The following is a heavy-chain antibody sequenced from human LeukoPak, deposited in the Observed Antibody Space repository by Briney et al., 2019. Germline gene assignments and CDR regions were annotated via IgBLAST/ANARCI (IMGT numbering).Heavy chain of an antibody. J-gene: IGHJ6*02. V-gene: IGHV3-30-3*01. CDR1: GFTFSSYT. Sequence: GGSLRLSCAASGFTFSSYTMHWVRQAPGKGLEWVAVISYDGYKKNYADSVKGRFTISRDNSKNTLFLQMNTLRAEDTAVYSCANCDTSGYRRYYGMDVWGQGTTVTVSS. D-gene: IGHD3-22*01. CDR2: ISYDGYKK. CDR3: ANCDTSGYRRYYGMDV.